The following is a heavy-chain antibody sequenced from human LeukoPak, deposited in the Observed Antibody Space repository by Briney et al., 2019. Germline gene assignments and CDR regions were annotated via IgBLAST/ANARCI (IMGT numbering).Heavy chain of an antibody. D-gene: IGHD6-13*01. CDR2: ISYDIINK. J-gene: IGHJ4*02. V-gene: IGHV3-30-3*01. CDR3: ARQHVADQTFDS. CDR1: GFTFSSYT. Sequence: GRSLRLSCAASGFTFSSYTMHWVRQAPGNGLGWVAVISYDIINKFYTDSVKGRFTISRDNSKNTLYLQMTSLRPEDTGIYSCARQHVADQTFDSWGQGTLVTVSS.